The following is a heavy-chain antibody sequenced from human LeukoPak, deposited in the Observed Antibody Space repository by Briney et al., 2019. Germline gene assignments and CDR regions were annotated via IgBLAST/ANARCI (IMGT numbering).Heavy chain of an antibody. V-gene: IGHV4-34*01. J-gene: IGHJ4*02. D-gene: IGHD6-19*01. CDR1: GGSFSGQY. CDR3: ARHAAVAGTAFDY. CDR2: INHSGST. Sequence: PSETLSLTCAVYGGSFSGQYWSWIRQPPGKGLEWIGEINHSGSTNYNPSLKSRVTISVDTSKNQFSLNPSSVTAADTAVYYCARHAAVAGTAFDYWGQGTLVTVSS.